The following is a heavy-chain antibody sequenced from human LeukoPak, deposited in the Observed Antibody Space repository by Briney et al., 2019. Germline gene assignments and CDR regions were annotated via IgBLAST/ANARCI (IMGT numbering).Heavy chain of an antibody. CDR2: ITVSGDGT. D-gene: IGHD2-15*01. J-gene: IGHJ4*02. Sequence: VGSLRLSCVASGFTFSTYAMAWVRQAAGKGLEWVSVITVSGDGTYYADSVKGRFIISRDNSKNTLFLQMNSLRAEDTAVYYCARDRIYGGRVYWGQGALVTVSS. V-gene: IGHV3-23*01. CDR1: GFTFSTYA. CDR3: ARDRIYGGRVY.